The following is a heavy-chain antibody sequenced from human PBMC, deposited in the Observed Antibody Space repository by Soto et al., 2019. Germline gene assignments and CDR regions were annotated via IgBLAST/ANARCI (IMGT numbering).Heavy chain of an antibody. CDR3: ARDCSGGSCHDAFDI. Sequence: GGSLRLSCAASGFTFSSYAMSWVRQAPGKGLEWVSTISDSGSGKYYVDSVKGRFTISRDNAKNSLYLQMNGLRAEDTAVYYCARDCSGGSCHDAFDIWGQGTMVTVSS. CDR1: GFTFSSYA. CDR2: ISDSGSGK. J-gene: IGHJ3*02. V-gene: IGHV3-23*01. D-gene: IGHD2-15*01.